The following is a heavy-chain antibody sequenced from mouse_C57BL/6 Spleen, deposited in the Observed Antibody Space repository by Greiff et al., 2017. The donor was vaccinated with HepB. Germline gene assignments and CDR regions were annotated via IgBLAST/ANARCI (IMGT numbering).Heavy chain of an antibody. V-gene: IGHV1-54*01. CDR3: ARLYYGSSQYYLDY. D-gene: IGHD1-1*01. J-gene: IGHJ2*01. CDR2: INPGSGGT. Sequence: VQLQQSGAELVRPGTSVKVSCKASGYAFTNYLIEWVKQRPGQGLEWIGVINPGSGGTNYNEKFKGKATLTADKSSSTAYMQLSSLTSEDSAVYFCARLYYGSSQYYLDYWGQGTTLTVSS. CDR1: GYAFTNYL.